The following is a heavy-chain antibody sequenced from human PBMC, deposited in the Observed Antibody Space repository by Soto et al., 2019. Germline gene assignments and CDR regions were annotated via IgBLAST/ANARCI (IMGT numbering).Heavy chain of an antibody. V-gene: IGHV3-11*01. CDR3: ARELGYCTNGVCYDYYYYMDV. CDR2: ISSSGSTI. D-gene: IGHD2-8*01. Sequence: GGSLRLSCAASGFTFSDYYMSWIRQAPGKGLEWVSYISSSGSTIYYADSVKGRFTISRDNAKNSLYLQMNSLRAEDTAVYYCARELGYCTNGVCYDYYYYMDVWGKGTTVTVSS. J-gene: IGHJ6*03. CDR1: GFTFSDYY.